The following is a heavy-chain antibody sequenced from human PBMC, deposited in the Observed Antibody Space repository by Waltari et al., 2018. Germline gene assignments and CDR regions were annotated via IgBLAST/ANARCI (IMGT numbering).Heavy chain of an antibody. D-gene: IGHD5-18*01. CDR2: INPADSDT. CDR3: VRSYSSPSVIWDK. Sequence: EVQLVQSGAEVKKPGESLKISCKGSGYGFTNYWIGWVRQMPGKGLEWMGIINPADSDTRYRPSFQGQVTISADKSISTAYLQWSSLKASDSAMYYCVRSYSSPSVIWDKWGQGTLVTVSS. J-gene: IGHJ4*02. CDR1: GYGFTNYW. V-gene: IGHV5-51*01.